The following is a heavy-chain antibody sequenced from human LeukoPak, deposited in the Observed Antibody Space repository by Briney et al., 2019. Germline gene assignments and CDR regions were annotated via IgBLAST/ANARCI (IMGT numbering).Heavy chain of an antibody. CDR2: IKSKTDGGTT. CDR1: GFTFSNAW. D-gene: IGHD1-26*01. V-gene: IGHV3-15*01. Sequence: GGSPRLSCAASGFTFSNAWMSWVRQAPGKGLEWVGRIKSKTDGGTTDYAAPVKGRFTISRDDSKNTLYLQMNSLKTEDTAVYYCTISKWELLRFDYWGQGTLVTVSS. CDR3: TISKWELLRFDY. J-gene: IGHJ4*02.